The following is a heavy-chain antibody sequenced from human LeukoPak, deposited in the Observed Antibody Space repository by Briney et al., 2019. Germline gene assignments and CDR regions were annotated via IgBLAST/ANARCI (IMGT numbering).Heavy chain of an antibody. D-gene: IGHD3-10*01. Sequence: ASVKVSCKVSGYTLTELSMHWVRQAPGKGLEWMGGFDPEDGETIYAQKFQGRVTMTEDTSTDTAYMELSRLRSDDTAVYYCARATSPPYGSGSYHYYGMDVWGQGTTVTVSS. CDR3: ARATSPPYGSGSYHYYGMDV. V-gene: IGHV1-24*01. J-gene: IGHJ6*02. CDR2: FDPEDGET. CDR1: GYTLTELS.